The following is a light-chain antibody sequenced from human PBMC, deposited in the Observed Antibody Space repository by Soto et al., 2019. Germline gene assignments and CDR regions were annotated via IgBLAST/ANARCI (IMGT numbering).Light chain of an antibody. Sequence: QSVLTQPRSVSGSPGQSVTISCTGTSSDVGGYNYVSWYQQHPGKAPKLMIYDVSKRPSGVPDRFSGSKSGNTASLTFSGPQPEDEADYNCGSYAARHTNLFGTGPK. J-gene: IGLJ1*01. CDR1: SSDVGGYNY. V-gene: IGLV2-11*01. CDR2: DVS. CDR3: GSYAARHTNL.